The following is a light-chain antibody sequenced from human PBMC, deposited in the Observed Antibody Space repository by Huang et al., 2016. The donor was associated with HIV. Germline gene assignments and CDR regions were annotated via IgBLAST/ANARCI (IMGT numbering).Light chain of an antibody. Sequence: DIQMTQSPSSLSASVGDRVTITCRASQSISNYVNWYQHKPGKAPNLLIYAASNLQKWVPSRFSGGGSGTDFTLTISSLQPEDVATYYCQQSHSTSPIYTFGQGTKLEIK. CDR1: QSISNY. CDR3: QQSHSTSPIYT. V-gene: IGKV1-39*01. CDR2: AAS. J-gene: IGKJ2*01.